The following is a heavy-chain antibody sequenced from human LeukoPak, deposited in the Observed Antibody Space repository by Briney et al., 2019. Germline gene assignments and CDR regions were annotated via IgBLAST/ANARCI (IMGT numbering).Heavy chain of an antibody. Sequence: GGSLRLSCAASGFTFSSYSMNWVRQAPGKGLEWVSSISSSSSYIYYADSVKGRFTISRDNSKNTLYLQMNSLRAEDTAAYYCAKTIATSATGYWGQGTLVTVSS. CDR3: AKTIATSATGY. CDR1: GFTFSSYS. D-gene: IGHD6-13*01. V-gene: IGHV3-21*04. J-gene: IGHJ4*02. CDR2: ISSSSSYI.